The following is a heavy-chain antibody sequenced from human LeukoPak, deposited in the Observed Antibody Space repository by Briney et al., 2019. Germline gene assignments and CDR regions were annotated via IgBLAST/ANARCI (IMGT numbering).Heavy chain of an antibody. J-gene: IGHJ4*02. D-gene: IGHD3-10*01. Sequence: ASVKVSCKASGYTFTGYYMHWVRQAPGQGLEWMGWINPNSGGTNYAQKFQGRVTMTRDTSISTAYMELSRLRSDDTAVYYCARVPHMVRGDWSFDCWGQGTLVTVSS. V-gene: IGHV1-2*02. CDR2: INPNSGGT. CDR3: ARVPHMVRGDWSFDC. CDR1: GYTFTGYY.